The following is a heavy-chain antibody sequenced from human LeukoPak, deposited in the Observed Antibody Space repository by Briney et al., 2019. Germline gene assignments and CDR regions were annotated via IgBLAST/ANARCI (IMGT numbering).Heavy chain of an antibody. J-gene: IGHJ4*02. CDR3: ARGDYDILTGYYRGFDY. CDR2: ISSSSSTI. Sequence: GGSLRLSCAASGFTFSRYSMNWVRQAPGKGLEWVSYISSSSSTIYYADSVKGRFTISRDNAKNSLYLQMNSLRDEDTAVYYCARGDYDILTGYYRGFDYWGQGTLVTVSS. V-gene: IGHV3-48*02. D-gene: IGHD3-9*01. CDR1: GFTFSRYS.